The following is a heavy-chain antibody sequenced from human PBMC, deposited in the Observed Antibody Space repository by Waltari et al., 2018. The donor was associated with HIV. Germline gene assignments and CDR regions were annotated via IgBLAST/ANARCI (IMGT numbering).Heavy chain of an antibody. CDR2: MGGSGSYT. V-gene: IGHV3-21*01. Sequence: EVQLVESGGGLVKPGGSLRLSCATSGFTFTGYNMNWVRQAPGKGLEWVASMGGSGSYTYYDDSVKGRFTISRDYATNSLHLQMNSLRVEDTAVYYCARGNWFDTWGQGTLVTVSS. CDR1: GFTFTGYN. CDR3: ARGNWFDT. J-gene: IGHJ5*02.